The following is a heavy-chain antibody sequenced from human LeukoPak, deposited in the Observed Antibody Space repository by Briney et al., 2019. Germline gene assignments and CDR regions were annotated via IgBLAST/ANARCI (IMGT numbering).Heavy chain of an antibody. V-gene: IGHV3-11*01. CDR3: ARWSYDTGGYYNFDF. Sequence: GGSLRLSCAASGFTFSDYYMSWIRQAPGKGLEWVSYISSSGSTIYYADSVKGRFTISRDNAKNSLYLQMNSLRSDDTAVYYCARWSYDTGGYYNFDFWGQGTPVTVSS. J-gene: IGHJ4*02. CDR1: GFTFSDYY. CDR2: ISSSGSTI. D-gene: IGHD3-22*01.